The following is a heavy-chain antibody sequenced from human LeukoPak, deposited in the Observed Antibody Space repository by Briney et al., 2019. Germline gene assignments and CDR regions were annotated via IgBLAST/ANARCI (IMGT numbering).Heavy chain of an antibody. CDR1: GFTFSTYW. J-gene: IGHJ3*02. CDR2: INNEETAA. CDR3: ARESTVGPIQTDALDI. V-gene: IGHV3-74*01. D-gene: IGHD1-26*01. Sequence: GGSLRLSCAASGFTFSTYWVHWVRQAPGKGLVWVSRINNEETAANYADSVQGRFTISRDNAKSMLYLQMDSLRAEDTAVYYCARESTVGPIQTDALDIWGQGTMVTVSS.